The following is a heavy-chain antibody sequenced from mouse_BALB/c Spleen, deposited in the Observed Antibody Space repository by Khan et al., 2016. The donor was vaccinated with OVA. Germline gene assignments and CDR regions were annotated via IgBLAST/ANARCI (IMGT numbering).Heavy chain of an antibody. D-gene: IGHD2-10*02. CDR3: TRRGLYGIFVY. CDR2: INPCTGYT. J-gene: IGHJ3*01. Sequence: QVQLQQPGPELANPGASVKMSCKASGYMFTSYWMHWVKQRPGQGLEWIGYINPCTGYTEYNHKFKDKSTLTTDKSSSTAYMQMNNLTTEDSSIYFSTRRGLYGIFVYWGQGTLVTVSA. V-gene: IGHV1-4*02. CDR1: GYMFTSYW.